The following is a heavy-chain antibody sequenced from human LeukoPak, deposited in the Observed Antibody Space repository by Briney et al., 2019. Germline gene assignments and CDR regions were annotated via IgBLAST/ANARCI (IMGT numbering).Heavy chain of an antibody. J-gene: IGHJ4*02. CDR2: IKQDGTEK. Sequence: GEPLRLSCTASGFTFTTYWMSWVRHPPGKGLEWVANIKQDGTEKYYVDSVKGRFTISRDNAKNSLYLQMNSLRAEDTAVYYCARDQAGWYYGSGSYYFDYWGQGTLVTVSS. CDR3: ARDQAGWYYGSGSYYFDY. CDR1: GFTFTTYW. V-gene: IGHV3-7*01. D-gene: IGHD3-10*01.